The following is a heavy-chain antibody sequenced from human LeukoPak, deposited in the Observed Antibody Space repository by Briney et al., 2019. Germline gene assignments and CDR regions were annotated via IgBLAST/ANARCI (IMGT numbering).Heavy chain of an antibody. CDR3: ARREYSSSSVGWFDP. J-gene: IGHJ5*02. D-gene: IGHD6-6*01. Sequence: SETLSLTCTVSGGSISSYYWSWIRQPPGKGLEWIGYIYYSGSTNYNPSLKSRVTISVDTSKNQFSLKLSSVTAADTAVYYCARREYSSSSVGWFDPWGQGTLVTVSS. V-gene: IGHV4-59*01. CDR2: IYYSGST. CDR1: GGSISSYY.